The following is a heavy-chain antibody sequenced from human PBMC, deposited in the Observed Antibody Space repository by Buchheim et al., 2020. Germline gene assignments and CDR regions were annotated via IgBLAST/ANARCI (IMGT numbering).Heavy chain of an antibody. D-gene: IGHD1-1*01. Sequence: QVQLVESGGGVVQHGRSLRLSCAASGFTFSSYAMHWVRQAPGKGLEWVAVISYDGSNKYYADSVKGRFTISRDNSKNTLYLQMNSLRAEDTAVYYCAREILRLDRADTFDYWGQGTL. CDR2: ISYDGSNK. CDR1: GFTFSSYA. CDR3: AREILRLDRADTFDY. V-gene: IGHV3-30*04. J-gene: IGHJ4*02.